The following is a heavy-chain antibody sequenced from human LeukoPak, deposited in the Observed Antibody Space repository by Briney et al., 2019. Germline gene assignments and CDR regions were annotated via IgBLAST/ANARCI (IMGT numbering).Heavy chain of an antibody. CDR1: GYSISSGYY. V-gene: IGHV4-38-2*02. J-gene: IGHJ5*02. D-gene: IGHD3-3*01. CDR2: INHSGST. Sequence: PSETLSLTCTVSGYSISSGYYWGWIRQPPGKGLEWIGEINHSGSTNYNPSLKSRVTISVDTSKNQFSLKLSSVTAADTAVYYCARRRITIFGVVNNWFDPWGQGTLVTVSS. CDR3: ARRRITIFGVVNNWFDP.